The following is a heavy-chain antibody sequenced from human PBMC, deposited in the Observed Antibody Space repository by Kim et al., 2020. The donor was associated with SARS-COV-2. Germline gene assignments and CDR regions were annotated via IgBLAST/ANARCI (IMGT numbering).Heavy chain of an antibody. Sequence: YEDSKKGRFTISRDNSKNTLYLQKNSLRPDDTAVYYCCRESYSGHDLDSWGQGTLVTVSS. J-gene: IGHJ4*02. V-gene: IGHV3-30*01. CDR3: CRESYSGHDLDS. D-gene: IGHD5-12*01.